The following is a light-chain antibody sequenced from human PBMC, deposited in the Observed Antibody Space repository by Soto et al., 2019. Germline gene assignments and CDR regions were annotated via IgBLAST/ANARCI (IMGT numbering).Light chain of an antibody. J-gene: IGKJ1*01. CDR2: AAS. CDR1: QGISSY. Sequence: DIQLTQSPSSLSASVGDRVTITCRASQGISSYLAWYQQKPGKAPKLLIYAASTLQSGVPSRFSGSGSGTEFTLTISSLQPEDFATYYCLQDYNYPPTFGQGTKVDIK. V-gene: IGKV1-9*01. CDR3: LQDYNYPPT.